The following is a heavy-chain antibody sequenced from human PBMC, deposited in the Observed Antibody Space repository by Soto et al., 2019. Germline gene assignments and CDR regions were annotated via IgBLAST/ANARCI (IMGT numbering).Heavy chain of an antibody. V-gene: IGHV3-33*01. CDR2: IWYDGSNK. D-gene: IGHD3-22*01. Sequence: PGGSLRLSCAASGFTFSSYGMHWVRQAPGKGLEWVAVIWYDGSNKYYADSVKGRFTISRDNSRNTLYLQMNSLRAEDTAVYYCARGPSTVSGYYSNWFDPWGQGTLVTVSS. J-gene: IGHJ5*02. CDR3: ARGPSTVSGYYSNWFDP. CDR1: GFTFSSYG.